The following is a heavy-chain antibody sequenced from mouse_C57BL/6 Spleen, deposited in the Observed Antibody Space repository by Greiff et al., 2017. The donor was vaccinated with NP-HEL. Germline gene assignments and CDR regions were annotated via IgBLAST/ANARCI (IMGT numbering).Heavy chain of an antibody. CDR3: ARGPLYYGSSYGYFDV. J-gene: IGHJ1*03. CDR2: ISYDGSN. Sequence: EVKLVESGPGLVKPSQSLSLTCSVTGYSITSGYYWNWIRQFPGNKLEWMGYISYDGSNNYNPSLKNRISITRDTSKNQFFLKLNSVTTEDTATYYCARGPLYYGSSYGYFDVWGTGTTVTVSS. D-gene: IGHD1-1*01. V-gene: IGHV3-6*01. CDR1: GYSITSGYY.